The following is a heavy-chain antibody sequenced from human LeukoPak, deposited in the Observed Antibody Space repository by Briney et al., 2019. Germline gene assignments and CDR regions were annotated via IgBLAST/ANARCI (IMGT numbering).Heavy chain of an antibody. CDR3: ARVAQYSSSWYFVSYYYMDV. CDR1: GGTFSSYA. D-gene: IGHD6-13*01. V-gene: IGHV1-69*05. Sequence: GSSVKLSCKASGGTFSSYAISWVRQAPGQGLEWRGGIIPIFGTANYAQKFQGRVTITTDESTSTAYMELSSLRSEDTAVYYCARVAQYSSSWYFVSYYYMDVWGKGTTVTVSS. CDR2: IIPIFGTA. J-gene: IGHJ6*03.